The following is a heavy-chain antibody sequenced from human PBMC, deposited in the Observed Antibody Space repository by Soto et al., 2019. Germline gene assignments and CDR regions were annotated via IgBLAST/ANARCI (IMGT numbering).Heavy chain of an antibody. Sequence: EVQLVESGGGVVQPGGSLRLTCAASGFTFTTYWMTWVRQTPGKGLEWVANIMPDGSEEYYVDSVKGRLTISRDNAENSLYLQMNSLRVEDTAVYYCARIFYTWGSLRFDYWGQGTRVTVSS. D-gene: IGHD3-16*01. CDR2: IMPDGSEE. V-gene: IGHV3-7*01. CDR1: GFTFTTYW. J-gene: IGHJ4*02. CDR3: ARIFYTWGSLRFDY.